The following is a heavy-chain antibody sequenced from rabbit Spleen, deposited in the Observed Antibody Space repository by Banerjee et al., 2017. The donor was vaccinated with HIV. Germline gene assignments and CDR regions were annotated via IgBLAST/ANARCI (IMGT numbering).Heavy chain of an antibody. Sequence: QSLEESGGGLVKPGASLTLTCKASGFDFNSGYDMCWVRQAPGKGLEWISCIAGSSSGFTYSATWAKGRFTISRTSSTTVTLRMTSLTAADTATYFCARDLAGVIGWNFYLWGQGTLVTVS. D-gene: IGHD4-1*01. CDR3: ARDLAGVIGWNFYL. J-gene: IGHJ4*01. V-gene: IGHV1S40*01. CDR1: GFDFNSGYD. CDR2: IAGSSSGFT.